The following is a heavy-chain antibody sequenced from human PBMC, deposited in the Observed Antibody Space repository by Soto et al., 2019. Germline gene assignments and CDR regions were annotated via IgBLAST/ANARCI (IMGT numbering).Heavy chain of an antibody. V-gene: IGHV4-59*13. CDR1: AASFSKYY. J-gene: IGHJ4*02. CDR3: ASVTFGGVVLVN. CDR2: VYFNGNT. Sequence: PSETLSLTCTVSAASFSKYYWTWIRQPPGKGLEWIGYVYFNGNTNYNPSLKRRVSISIDTSKNQISLTLNSVTAADTAVYYCASVTFGGVVLVNWGQGTLVTASS. D-gene: IGHD3-16*01.